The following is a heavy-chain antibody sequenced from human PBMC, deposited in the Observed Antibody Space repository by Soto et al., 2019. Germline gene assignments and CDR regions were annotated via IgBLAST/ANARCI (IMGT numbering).Heavy chain of an antibody. J-gene: IGHJ4*02. V-gene: IGHV3-15*01. CDR2: IKSKTDGGTT. Sequence: EVQLVESGGGLVKPGGSLRLSCAASGFTFSDAWMSWVRQAPGKGLEWVGRIKSKTDGGTTDYAAPVKGRFNISRDDSKDTLYLQMNSLKTDDTAVYYCTTDRGRRAGYAQDYWGQGTMVTVSS. D-gene: IGHD5-18*01. CDR1: GFTFSDAW. CDR3: TTDRGRRAGYAQDY.